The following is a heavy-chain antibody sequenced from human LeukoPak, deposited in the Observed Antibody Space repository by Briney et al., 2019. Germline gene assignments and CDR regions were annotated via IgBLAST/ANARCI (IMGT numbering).Heavy chain of an antibody. CDR3: AKVPYYDSSGYFP. CDR1: GFTFSSYG. V-gene: IGHV3-30*02. CDR2: IRYDGSNK. D-gene: IGHD3-22*01. Sequence: GGSLRLSCAASGFTFSSYGMHWVRQAPGKGLEWVAFIRYDGSNKYYADSVKGRFTISRDNSKNTLYLQMNSLRAEDTAVYYCAKVPYYDSSGYFPWGQGTLVTVSS. J-gene: IGHJ5*02.